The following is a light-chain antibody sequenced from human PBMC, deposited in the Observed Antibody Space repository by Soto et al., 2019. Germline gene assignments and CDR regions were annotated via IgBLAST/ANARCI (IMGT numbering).Light chain of an antibody. CDR3: CSYAGSSTLMI. V-gene: IGLV2-23*01. J-gene: IGLJ2*01. CDR2: EAN. CDR1: SSDVGSYNL. Sequence: QSALTQPASVSGSPGQSITISGTGTSSDVGSYNLVSWYQQHPGKAPQLIIYEANKRPSGVSNRFSGSKSGNTASLTISGLKAEDEADYYCCSYAGSSTLMIFGGGTKLTVL.